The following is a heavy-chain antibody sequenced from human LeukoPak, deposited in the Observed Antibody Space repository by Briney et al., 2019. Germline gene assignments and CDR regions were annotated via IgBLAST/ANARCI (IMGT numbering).Heavy chain of an antibody. J-gene: IGHJ4*02. CDR2: INHSGST. Sequence: SETLSLTCAVYGGSFSGYYWSWIRQPPGKGLEWIGEINHSGSTNYNPSLKSRVTISVDTSKNQFSLKLSSVTAADTAVYYCARHLSQRDGTKRGFDYWGQGTLVTVSS. CDR3: ARHLSQRDGTKRGFDY. D-gene: IGHD5-24*01. V-gene: IGHV4-34*01. CDR1: GGSFSGYY.